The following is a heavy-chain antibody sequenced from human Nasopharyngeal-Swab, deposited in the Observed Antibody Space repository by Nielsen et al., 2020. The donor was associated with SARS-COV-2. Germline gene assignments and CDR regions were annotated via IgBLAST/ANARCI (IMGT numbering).Heavy chain of an antibody. CDR1: GYTLTELS. D-gene: IGHD2-21*02. J-gene: IGHJ4*02. Sequence: ASVKVSCKVSGYTLTELSMHWVRQAPGKGLEWMGGFDPEDGETIYAQKFQGRVTMTEDTSTDTAYMELSSLRSEDMAVYYCATGYAYCGGDCFIDYWGQGTLVTVSS. V-gene: IGHV1-24*01. CDR2: FDPEDGET. CDR3: ATGYAYCGGDCFIDY.